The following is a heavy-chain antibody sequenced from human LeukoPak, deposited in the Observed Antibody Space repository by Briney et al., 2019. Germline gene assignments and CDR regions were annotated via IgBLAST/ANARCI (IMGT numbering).Heavy chain of an antibody. CDR3: ARDYQTPFDY. V-gene: IGHV3-48*01. D-gene: IGHD2-2*01. Sequence: GGSLRLSCAASGFTFSSYSMNWVRQAPGKGLEWVSYISTSSSTIYYADSVKGRFTISRDDAKISLFLQMNSLRAEDTAVYYCARDYQTPFDYWGQGTLVTVSS. CDR2: ISTSSSTI. CDR1: GFTFSSYS. J-gene: IGHJ4*02.